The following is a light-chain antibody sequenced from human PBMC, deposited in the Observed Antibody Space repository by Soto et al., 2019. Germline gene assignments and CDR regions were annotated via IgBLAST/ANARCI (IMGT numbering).Light chain of an antibody. V-gene: IGLV2-14*01. CDR1: SSDVGGYNY. CDR2: EVS. CDR3: RSYTSSSTYVV. Sequence: SALTQPASVSGSPGQSITISCTGTSSDVGGYNYVSWYQQHPGKAPKLMIYEVSNRPSGVSNRFSGSKSGNTASLTISGLQAEDEADYYCRSYTSSSTYVVFGGGTKLTVL. J-gene: IGLJ2*01.